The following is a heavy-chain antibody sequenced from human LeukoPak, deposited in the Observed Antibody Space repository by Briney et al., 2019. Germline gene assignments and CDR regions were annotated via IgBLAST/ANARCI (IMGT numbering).Heavy chain of an antibody. CDR2: INVSGGST. J-gene: IGHJ4*02. D-gene: IGHD5-12*01. V-gene: IGHV3-23*01. Sequence: GGSLRLSCAASEFTFSSYAMQWVRQAPGKGLEWVSGINVSGGSTWYADSEKGRFTISRDNSKNTLYLQINSLRAEDTAVYYCARDSPGYGGYSYGGQGTLVTVSS. CDR1: EFTFSSYA. CDR3: ARDSPGYGGYSY.